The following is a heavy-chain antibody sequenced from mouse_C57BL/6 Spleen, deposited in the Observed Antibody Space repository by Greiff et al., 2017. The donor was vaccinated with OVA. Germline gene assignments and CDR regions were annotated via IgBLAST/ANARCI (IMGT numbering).Heavy chain of an antibody. D-gene: IGHD4-1*01. CDR2: IYPGDGDT. CDR1: GYAFSSSW. Sequence: QVQLQQSGPELVKPGASVKISCKASGYAFSSSWMNWVKQRPGQGLEWIGRIYPGDGDTNYNGKFKGKATLTADKSSSTAYMQLSSLSSEDSAVYCCARATGTGGYGYWGKGTLVTVAA. V-gene: IGHV1-82*01. CDR3: ARATGTGGYGY. J-gene: IGHJ3*01.